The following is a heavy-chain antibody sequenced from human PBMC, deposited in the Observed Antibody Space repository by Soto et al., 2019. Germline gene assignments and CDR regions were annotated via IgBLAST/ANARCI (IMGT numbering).Heavy chain of an antibody. J-gene: IGHJ6*02. V-gene: IGHV4-34*01. CDR3: ARAMVRGVILYYYGMDV. CDR1: GGSFSGYY. D-gene: IGHD3-10*01. Sequence: SETLSLTCAVYGGSFSGYYWIWIRQPPGKGLEWIGEINHSGSTNYNPSLKSRVTISVDTSKNQFSLKLSSVTAADTAVYYCARAMVRGVILYYYGMDVWVQGTTVTVSS. CDR2: INHSGST.